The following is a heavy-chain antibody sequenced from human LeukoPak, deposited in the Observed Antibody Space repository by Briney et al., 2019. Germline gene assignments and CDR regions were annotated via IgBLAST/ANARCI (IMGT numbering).Heavy chain of an antibody. CDR1: GGSITSYL. J-gene: IGHJ3*01. CDR3: ATRRVNEAFGF. Sequence: SETLSLTCSVSGGSITSYLWNWIRQPPGKGLEWIGNIHYSGATNYNPSLKSRVTISVDTSKNQFSLRLSPVTAADSAVYYCATRRVNEAFGFWGPGTVVSVSS. D-gene: IGHD3-22*01. CDR2: IHYSGAT. V-gene: IGHV4-59*01.